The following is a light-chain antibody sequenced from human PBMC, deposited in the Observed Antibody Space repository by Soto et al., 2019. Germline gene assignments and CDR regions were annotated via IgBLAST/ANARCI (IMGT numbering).Light chain of an antibody. J-gene: IGKJ3*01. Sequence: EIVLTQSPGTLSLSPGERATLSCRASQSVSSSYLAWYQQKPGQAPRLLIYGAFSRASGIPDRFSGRGSGTDFTLTISRLEPEDFATYYCQQYYSYPLTFGPGTKVDIK. V-gene: IGKV3-20*01. CDR2: GAF. CDR1: QSVSSSY. CDR3: QQYYSYPLT.